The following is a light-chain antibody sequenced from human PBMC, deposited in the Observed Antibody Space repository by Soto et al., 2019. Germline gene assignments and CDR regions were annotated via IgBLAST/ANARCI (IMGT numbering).Light chain of an antibody. V-gene: IGKV3-11*01. J-gene: IGKJ1*01. CDR2: DAS. Sequence: ETVLTQSPATLSLSPGERATLSCRASQSVNSYLAWYQQRPGQAPRLLIFDASNRATGIPARFSGSGSGTDFTLTISSLEPEDFAVYYCQQRGNWPLTFGQGTKVEIK. CDR3: QQRGNWPLT. CDR1: QSVNSY.